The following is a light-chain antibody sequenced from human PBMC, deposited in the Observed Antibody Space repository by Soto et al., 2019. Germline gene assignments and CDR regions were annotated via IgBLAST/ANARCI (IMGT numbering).Light chain of an antibody. J-gene: IGKJ2*02. V-gene: IGKV1-39*01. CDR1: QSIGRY. CDR2: AAS. CDR3: QQSYGNPRT. Sequence: DIQMTQSPSSLSAFVGDSVTITCRASQSIGRYLNWYQQKPGKAPKLLIYAASSLQSGDPSRFSGSGSGTDFTLTISSLQPEDFATYYCQQSYGNPRTFGQGTKLESK.